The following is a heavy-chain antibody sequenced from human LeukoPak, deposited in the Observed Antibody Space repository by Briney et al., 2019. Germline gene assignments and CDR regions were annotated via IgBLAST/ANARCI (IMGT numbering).Heavy chain of an antibody. CDR3: AKELITVIKAGDY. V-gene: IGHV3-30*02. CDR2: IRYDGSNK. Sequence: HPGGSLRLSCAASGFTFSSYGMHWVRQAPGKGLEWVAFIRYDGSNKYYADSVKGRFTISRDNSKNTLYLQMNSLRAEDTAVYYCAKELITVIKAGDYWGQGTLVTVSS. D-gene: IGHD3-22*01. CDR1: GFTFSSYG. J-gene: IGHJ4*02.